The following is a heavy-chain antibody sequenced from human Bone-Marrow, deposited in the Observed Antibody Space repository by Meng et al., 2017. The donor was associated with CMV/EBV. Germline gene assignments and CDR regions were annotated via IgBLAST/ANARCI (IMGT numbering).Heavy chain of an antibody. J-gene: IGHJ5*02. V-gene: IGHV6-1*01. CDR1: EDSVSSNSAT. Sequence: ISEDSVSSNSATWNWIRQSPSRGLEWLGRTYYRSKWNNDYAISVKSRMTINPDTSKNQFSLHLNSVTPEDTAVYYCARGGPYWFDPWGQGTLVTVSS. CDR2: TYYRSKWNN. CDR3: ARGGPYWFDP. D-gene: IGHD3-16*01.